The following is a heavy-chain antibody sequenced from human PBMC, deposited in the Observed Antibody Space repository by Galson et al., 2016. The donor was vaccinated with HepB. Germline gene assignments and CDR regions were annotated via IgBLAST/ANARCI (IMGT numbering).Heavy chain of an antibody. V-gene: IGHV3-30*18. CDR1: GFTFSSYG. CDR2: ISYDGSNT. J-gene: IGHJ4*02. Sequence: SLRLSCAASGFTFSSYGIHWVRQAPGKGLEWVAVISYDGSNTSYADSVKGRFTISRDNSKNTLYLQMNSLRAEDTAVYYCAKGFRINYDILPGYSDWGQGTLVTVSS. CDR3: AKGFRINYDILPGYSD. D-gene: IGHD3-9*01.